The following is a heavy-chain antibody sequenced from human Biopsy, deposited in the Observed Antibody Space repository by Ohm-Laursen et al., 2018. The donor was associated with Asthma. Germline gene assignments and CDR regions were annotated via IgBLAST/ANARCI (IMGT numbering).Heavy chain of an antibody. J-gene: IGHJ3*02. CDR1: GYTFINYA. CDR3: ARTYYDFLTGQVNDAFAM. V-gene: IGHV1-3*01. Sequence: GASVKVSCKASGYTFINYAIHWVRQAPGQRLEWMGWINAGNGNTKYSQRFQGRVTISRDTSASTAYMDLSSLRSEDTAVYYCARTYYDFLTGQVNDAFAMWGQGTMVTVSS. D-gene: IGHD3-9*01. CDR2: INAGNGNT.